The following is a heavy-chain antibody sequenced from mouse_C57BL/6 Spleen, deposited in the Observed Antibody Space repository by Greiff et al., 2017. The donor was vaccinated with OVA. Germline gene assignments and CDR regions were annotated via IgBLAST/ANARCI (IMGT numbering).Heavy chain of an antibody. Sequence: QVQLQQSGPELVKPGASVKLSCKASGYAFTSSWMNWVKQRPGQGLEWIGRIYPGDGGTNYNGKFKGKATLTADKSSSTAYMQLSSLTSEDSAVYFCARGEGRAMDYWGQGTSVTVSS. D-gene: IGHD3-1*01. CDR2: IYPGDGGT. CDR1: GYAFTSSW. V-gene: IGHV1-82*01. J-gene: IGHJ4*01. CDR3: ARGEGRAMDY.